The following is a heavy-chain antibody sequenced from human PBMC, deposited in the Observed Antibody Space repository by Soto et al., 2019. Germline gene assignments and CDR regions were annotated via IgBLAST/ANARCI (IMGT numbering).Heavy chain of an antibody. V-gene: IGHV4-30-4*01. Sequence: SETLSLTCTVSGGSISSGDYYWSWIRQPPGKGLEWIGYIYYSGSTYYNPSLKSRVTMSVDTSKNQFSLKLSSVTAADTAVYYCARDRRLVLVPAAILGYYGMDVWGQGTTVTVSS. CDR3: ARDRRLVLVPAAILGYYGMDV. J-gene: IGHJ6*02. CDR1: GGSISSGDYY. CDR2: IYYSGST. D-gene: IGHD2-2*01.